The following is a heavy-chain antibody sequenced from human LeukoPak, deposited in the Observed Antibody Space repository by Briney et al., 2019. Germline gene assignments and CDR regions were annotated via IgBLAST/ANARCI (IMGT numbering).Heavy chain of an antibody. CDR1: GYTFTSYY. CDR2: VNPSGGST. J-gene: IGHJ6*02. CDR3: ASDGMVYANMDV. V-gene: IGHV1-46*01. D-gene: IGHD2-8*01. Sequence: ASVKVSCKASGYTFTSYYMHWVRQAPGQGLEWMGIVNPSGGSTSYAQKFQGRVTMTRDTSTSTVYMELSSLRSEDTAVYYCASDGMVYANMDVWGQGTTVTVSS.